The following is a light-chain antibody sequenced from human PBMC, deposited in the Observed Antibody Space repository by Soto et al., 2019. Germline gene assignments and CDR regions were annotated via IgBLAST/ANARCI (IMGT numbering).Light chain of an antibody. V-gene: IGLV2-8*01. J-gene: IGLJ1*01. CDR2: EVN. CDR3: SSYGGTNNVV. Sequence: QSALTQPPSASGSPGQSVSISCTGISSDVGDYNYVSWYQQHPGKAPKLMIYEVNKRPSGVPDRFSGSKSGNTASLTVSGLQAEDEADYYCSSYGGTNNVVFGTGTKVTVL. CDR1: SSDVGDYNY.